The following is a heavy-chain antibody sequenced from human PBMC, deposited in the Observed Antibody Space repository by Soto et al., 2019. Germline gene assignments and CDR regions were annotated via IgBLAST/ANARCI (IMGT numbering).Heavy chain of an antibody. V-gene: IGHV1-69*19. Sequence: GASVXGAFKASGVTLNIQDVRCGRQAPGQGLEWMGGIIPMFGTPHYAEKLQDRVTITADESTGTAYLELSSLTSEDTAVYYCATSEARDGYRFDYWGQGTLV. CDR2: IIPMFGTP. J-gene: IGHJ4*02. CDR1: GVTLNIQD. D-gene: IGHD5-18*01. CDR3: ATSEARDGYRFDY.